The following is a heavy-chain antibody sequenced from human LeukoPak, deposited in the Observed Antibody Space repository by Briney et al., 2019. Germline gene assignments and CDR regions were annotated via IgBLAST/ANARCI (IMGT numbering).Heavy chain of an antibody. J-gene: IGHJ3*02. D-gene: IGHD3-10*01. CDR1: GFTFSSYG. V-gene: IGHV3-23*01. CDR2: ISGSGATT. CDR3: ARSGGDAFDI. Sequence: GGSLRLSCAASGFTFSSYGMSWVRQAPGKGLEWVSVISGSGATTYYADSVKGRFTISRDNSKNTLYLQMNSLRAEDTAVYYCARSGGDAFDIWGQGTVVTVSS.